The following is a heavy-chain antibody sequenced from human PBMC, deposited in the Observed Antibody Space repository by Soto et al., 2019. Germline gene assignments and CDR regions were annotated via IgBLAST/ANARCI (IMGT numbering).Heavy chain of an antibody. CDR3: ARVDVFIGGARPNPDSYGMDV. J-gene: IGHJ6*02. D-gene: IGHD1-26*01. CDR2: INPNSGGT. V-gene: IGHV1-2*04. CDR1: GYTFTGYY. Sequence: ASVKVSCKASGYTFTGYYMHWVRQAPGQGLEWMGWINPNSGGTNYAQKFQGWVTMTRDTSISTAYMELSRLRSDDTAVYYCARVDVFIGGARPNPDSYGMDVWGQGTRVTVSS.